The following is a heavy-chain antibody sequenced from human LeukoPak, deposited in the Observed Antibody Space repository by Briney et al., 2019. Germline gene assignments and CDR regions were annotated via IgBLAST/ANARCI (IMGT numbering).Heavy chain of an antibody. V-gene: IGHV4-30-4*08. CDR2: IYYNGST. CDR3: ARDVYDSSGGAFDI. CDR1: GGSISSGDYY. J-gene: IGHJ3*02. Sequence: SQTLSLTCTVSGGSISSGDYYWSWIRQPPGKGLEWIGYIYYNGSTYYNPSLKSRVTISVDTSKNQFSLKLSSVTAADTAVYYCARDVYDSSGGAFDIWGQGTMVTVSS. D-gene: IGHD3-22*01.